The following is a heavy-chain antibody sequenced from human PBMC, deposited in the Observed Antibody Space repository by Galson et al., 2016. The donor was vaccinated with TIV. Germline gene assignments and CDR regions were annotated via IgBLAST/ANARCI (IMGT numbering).Heavy chain of an antibody. CDR3: ARFEDSYISSYISENYIH. CDR2: INKVGSDE. J-gene: IGHJ4*02. Sequence: LRLSCAGSGFTFSNYWMNWIRQAPGKGPEWVANINKVGSDEYYVDSVKGRFTISRDNTKNSLDLQMTGLRVEDTAVYYCARFEDSYISSYISENYIHWGQGTLVTVS. V-gene: IGHV3-7*03. CDR1: GFTFSNYW. D-gene: IGHD3-10*01.